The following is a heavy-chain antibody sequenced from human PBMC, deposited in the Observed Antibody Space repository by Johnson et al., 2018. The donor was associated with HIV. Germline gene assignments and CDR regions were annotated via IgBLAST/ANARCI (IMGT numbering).Heavy chain of an antibody. D-gene: IGHD6-6*01. CDR3: ARRCSIAAHPSCVLDAFDI. Sequence: VQLVESGGGLVQPGGSLRLSCAASGFTVSSNYMSWVRQAPGKGLEWVSVIYSGVSTYYADSVKGRFTISRDNSKNTLYLQMNSLRAEDTAVYYCARRCSIAAHPSCVLDAFDIWGQGTMVTVSS. V-gene: IGHV3-66*02. CDR2: IYSGVST. CDR1: GFTVSSNY. J-gene: IGHJ3*02.